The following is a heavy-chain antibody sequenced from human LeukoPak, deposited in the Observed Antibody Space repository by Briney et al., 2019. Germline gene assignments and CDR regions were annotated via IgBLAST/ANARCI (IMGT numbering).Heavy chain of an antibody. V-gene: IGHV3-53*01. CDR2: IYSGGST. J-gene: IGHJ4*02. CDR3: ARAHDSSPPYYFDY. Sequence: GGSLRLSCAASGFIVSTKYMNWVRQAPGKGLEWVSLIYSGGSTYYADSVEGRFTASRDNSKNTLYLQMNSLRVEDTAIYYCARAHDSSPPYYFDYGGQGTLVTVSS. D-gene: IGHD6-13*01. CDR1: GFIVSTKY.